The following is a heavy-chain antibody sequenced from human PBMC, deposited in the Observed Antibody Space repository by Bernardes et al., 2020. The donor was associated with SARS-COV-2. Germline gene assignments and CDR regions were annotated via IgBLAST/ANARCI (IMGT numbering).Heavy chain of an antibody. J-gene: IGHJ6*02. CDR1: GYTLTELS. CDR3: ATTGTPIRHAYYYYGMDV. D-gene: IGHD1-1*01. CDR2: FDPEDGET. Sequence: ASMKVSCKVSGYTLTELSMHWVRQAPGKGLEWMGGFDPEDGETIYAQKFQGRVTMTEDTSTDTAYMELSSLRSEDTAVYYCATTGTPIRHAYYYYGMDVWGQGTTVTVSS. V-gene: IGHV1-24*01.